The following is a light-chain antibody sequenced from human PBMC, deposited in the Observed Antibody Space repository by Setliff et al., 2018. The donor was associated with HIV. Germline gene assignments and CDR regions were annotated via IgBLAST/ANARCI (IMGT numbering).Light chain of an antibody. CDR3: SSFTTRSTVV. J-gene: IGLJ1*01. V-gene: IGLV2-14*01. CDR1: SSDVGAYDF. Sequence: QSALTQPASVSGSPGQSITLSCTGTSSDVGAYDFVSWYQHHPGKAPKLIIYEVTNRPSGVSNRFSGSKSGNTAFLTISGLQAEDEADYYCSSFTTRSTVVFGSGTKVTVL. CDR2: EVT.